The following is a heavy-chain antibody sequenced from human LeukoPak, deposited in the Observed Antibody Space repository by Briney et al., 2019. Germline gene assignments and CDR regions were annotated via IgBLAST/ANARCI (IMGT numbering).Heavy chain of an antibody. Sequence: PGGSLRLSCAASGFTVSSSYMSWVRQAPGKGLEWVSVIYSGDITYYADSVKGRFTISRDNSKNTLYLQMNSLRVEDTAVYYCARDRHYYASGSFPDFWSQGTLVTVSS. D-gene: IGHD3-10*01. V-gene: IGHV3-53*01. CDR2: IYSGDIT. CDR1: GFTVSSSY. CDR3: ARDRHYYASGSFPDF. J-gene: IGHJ4*02.